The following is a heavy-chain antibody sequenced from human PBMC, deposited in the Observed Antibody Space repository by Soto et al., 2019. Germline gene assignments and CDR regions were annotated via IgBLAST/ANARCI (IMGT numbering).Heavy chain of an antibody. V-gene: IGHV5-51*01. CDR2: INPADSDI. J-gene: IGHJ4*02. D-gene: IGHD3-16*01. Sequence: PGESLNISCQGSGYSFTSNWVCWVRQMPGKGLEWMGIINPADSDIKYCPSFHGQVTISADKSIGTAYLQWTSLKASDTAMYYCPRHQRDDASRRIDYWGQGTLVTVSS. CDR3: PRHQRDDASRRIDY. CDR1: GYSFTSNW.